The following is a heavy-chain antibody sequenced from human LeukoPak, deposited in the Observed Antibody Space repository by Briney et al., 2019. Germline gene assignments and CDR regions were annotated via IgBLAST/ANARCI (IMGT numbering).Heavy chain of an antibody. V-gene: IGHV1-8*03. CDR3: AKWGIAARQNY. CDR2: MNPNSGNT. CDR1: GYTFTSYD. Sequence: ASVKVSCKASGYTFTSYDINWVRQATGQGLEWMGWMNPNSGNTGYAQKFQGRVTITRNTSISTAYMELSSLRSGDTAVYYCAKWGIAARQNYWGQGTLVTVSS. J-gene: IGHJ4*02. D-gene: IGHD6-6*01.